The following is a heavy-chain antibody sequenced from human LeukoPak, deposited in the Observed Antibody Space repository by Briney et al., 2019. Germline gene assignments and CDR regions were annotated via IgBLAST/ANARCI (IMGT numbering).Heavy chain of an antibody. CDR1: GGSISSSSYY. J-gene: IGHJ4*02. Sequence: PSETLSLTCTVSGGSISSSSYYWGWIRQPPGKGLEWIGSIYYRGTTYYNPSLKSRVTISVDTSENQFSLKLSSVTAADTAVYYCARKPKYGGVDYWGQGTLVTVSS. CDR2: IYYRGTT. CDR3: ARKPKYGGVDY. D-gene: IGHD4-23*01. V-gene: IGHV4-39*01.